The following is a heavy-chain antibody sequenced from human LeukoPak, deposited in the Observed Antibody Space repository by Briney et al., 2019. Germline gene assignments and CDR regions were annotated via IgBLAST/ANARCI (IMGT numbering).Heavy chain of an antibody. V-gene: IGHV4-39*01. CDR3: ARPYSSGPPGAFDI. CDR2: IYYSGST. Sequence: SETLSLTCTVSGGSISSSSYYWGWIRQPPGKGLEWIGSIYYSGSTYYNPSLKSRVTISVDTSKNQFSLKLSSVTAADTAVYHCARPYSSGPPGAFDIWGQGTMVTVSS. D-gene: IGHD6-19*01. CDR1: GGSISSSSYY. J-gene: IGHJ3*02.